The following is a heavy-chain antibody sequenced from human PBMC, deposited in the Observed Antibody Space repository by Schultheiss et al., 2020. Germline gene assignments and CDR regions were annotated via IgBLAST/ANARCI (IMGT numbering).Heavy chain of an antibody. Sequence: SETLSLTCAFYGGSFSGYYWSWIRQPPGRGLEWIGHIYYSGSTNYNPSLKSRVTISVDTSKNQFSLKLSSVTAADTAVYYCARASGSGSYLSYYMDVWGKGTTVTVSS. D-gene: IGHD3-10*01. CDR2: IYYSGST. CDR1: GGSFSGYY. V-gene: IGHV4-59*12. J-gene: IGHJ6*03. CDR3: ARASGSGSYLSYYMDV.